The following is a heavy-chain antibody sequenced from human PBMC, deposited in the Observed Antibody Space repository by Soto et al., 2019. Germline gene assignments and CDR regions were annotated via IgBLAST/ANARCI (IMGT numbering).Heavy chain of an antibody. Sequence: GGSLRLSCAASGFTFSNAWMSWVRQAPGKGLEWVGRIKSKTDGGTTDYAAPVKGRFTISRDDSKNTLYLQMNSLKTEDTAVYYCTTDCSGGSCYYFHYYYGMDVWGQGTTVTV. CDR1: GFTFSNAW. V-gene: IGHV3-15*01. CDR3: TTDCSGGSCYYFHYYYGMDV. D-gene: IGHD2-15*01. J-gene: IGHJ6*02. CDR2: IKSKTDGGTT.